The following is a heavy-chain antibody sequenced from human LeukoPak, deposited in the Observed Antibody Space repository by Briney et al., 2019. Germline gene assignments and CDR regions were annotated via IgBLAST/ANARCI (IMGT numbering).Heavy chain of an antibody. CDR3: ARGPYCNGVTCYSQYFDY. CDR2: ISAYNGDT. V-gene: IGHV1-18*01. Sequence: GASVKVSCKASGYTYSTYGISWVRQAPGQGLEWMGWISAYNGDTNYAQKLQGRVTMTTDTSTSTAYMELRSLRSDDTAVYYCARGPYCNGVTCYSQYFDYWGQAALVAVSS. CDR1: GYTYSTYG. D-gene: IGHD2-15*01. J-gene: IGHJ4*02.